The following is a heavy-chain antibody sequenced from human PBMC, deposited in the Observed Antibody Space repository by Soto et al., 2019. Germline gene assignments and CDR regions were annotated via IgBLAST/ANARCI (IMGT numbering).Heavy chain of an antibody. CDR3: ARGYYDSSGYYQDIFVY. CDR2: IIPIFGTA. CDR1: GGTFSSYA. Sequence: SVKVSCKASGGTFSSYAISWVRQAPGQGLEWMGGIIPIFGTANYAQKFQGRVTITADESTSTAYMELSSLRSEDTAVYYCARGYYDSSGYYQDIFVYWGQGTLVTVSS. V-gene: IGHV1-69*13. D-gene: IGHD3-22*01. J-gene: IGHJ4*02.